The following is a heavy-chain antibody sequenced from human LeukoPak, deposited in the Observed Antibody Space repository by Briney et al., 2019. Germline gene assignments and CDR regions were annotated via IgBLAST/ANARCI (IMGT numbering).Heavy chain of an antibody. D-gene: IGHD6-13*01. J-gene: IGHJ4*02. V-gene: IGHV1-46*01. Sequence: ASVKVSCKASGYTFTSHYMHWVRQAPGQGLEWMGIINPSGGSTSYAQKFQGRVTMTRDTSTSTVYMELSSLRSEDTAVYYCARGQRSEDSSSWYFDYWGQGTLVTVSS. CDR2: INPSGGST. CDR3: ARGQRSEDSSSWYFDY. CDR1: GYTFTSHY.